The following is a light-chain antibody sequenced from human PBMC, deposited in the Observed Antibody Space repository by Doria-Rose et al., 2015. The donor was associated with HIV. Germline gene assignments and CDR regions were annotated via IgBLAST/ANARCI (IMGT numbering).Light chain of an antibody. V-gene: IGKV4-1*01. CDR1: QSLLYTSKNY. Sequence: EIVMTQSPESLGMSLGERATLNCKSNQSLLYTSKNYLAWYQQKPGQPPKLLIYWASTRHSGVPARFSGSGSGTDFTLTISSLEAEDVAVYYCQQYYDTPSFGPGTTVDIK. CDR3: QQYYDTPS. CDR2: WAS. J-gene: IGKJ3*01.